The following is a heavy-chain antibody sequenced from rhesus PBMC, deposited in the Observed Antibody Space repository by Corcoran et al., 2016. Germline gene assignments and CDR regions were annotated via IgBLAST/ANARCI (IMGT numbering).Heavy chain of an antibody. Sequence: EVQLVESGGGLAKPGGSLRLSCAASGFPFSSYWMNWVRQTPGKGLEWISAINSGGGSTYYADSVNGRFTIARDNSNNTLSLQMNSLRAEDTAVYYCAKEPTVTTSGYWGQGVLVTVSS. CDR2: INSGGGST. CDR3: AKEPTVTTSGY. J-gene: IGHJ4*01. V-gene: IGHV3S42*01. CDR1: GFPFSSYW. D-gene: IGHD4-35*01.